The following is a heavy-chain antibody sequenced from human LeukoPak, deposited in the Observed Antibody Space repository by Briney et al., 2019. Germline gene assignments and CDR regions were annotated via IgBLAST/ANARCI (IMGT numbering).Heavy chain of an antibody. D-gene: IGHD3-3*01. CDR3: ARGFWSGYSFDY. CDR1: GFTFCSYS. J-gene: IGHJ4*02. CDR2: ISGSSSTI. V-gene: IGHV3-48*02. Sequence: GGSLRLSCAASGFTFCSYSMNWVLQAPGKGLEWVSYISGSSSTIYYAASVKGRFTISRDNAKNSLYLQMNSLRDEDTAVYYCARGFWSGYSFDYWGQGTLVTVSS.